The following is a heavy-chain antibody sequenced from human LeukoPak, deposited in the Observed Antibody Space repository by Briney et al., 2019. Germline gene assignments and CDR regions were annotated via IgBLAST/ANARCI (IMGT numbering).Heavy chain of an antibody. D-gene: IGHD3-10*01. J-gene: IGHJ4*02. CDR3: ARVNYGSATKEDY. CDR2: IYYSGSA. Sequence: SETLSLTCTVSGGSISSYYWSWIRQHPGKGLEWIGYIYYSGSAYYNPSLKSRVTISVDTSENQFSLKLSSVTAADTAVYYCARVNYGSATKEDYWGQGTLVTVSS. CDR1: GGSISSYY. V-gene: IGHV4-59*06.